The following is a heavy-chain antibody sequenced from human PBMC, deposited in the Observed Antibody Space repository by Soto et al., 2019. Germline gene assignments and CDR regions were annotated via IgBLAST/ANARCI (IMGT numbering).Heavy chain of an antibody. V-gene: IGHV4-39*01. CDR1: GASVTSSTYY. CDR2: IDYTGST. J-gene: IGHJ6*02. Sequence: QLQLQESGPGLVKPSETLSLTCTVSGASVTSSTYYWVWIRQPPGKGLEWIGSIDYTGSTYYNPSLGSRVTSSVDTSKNQVSLKLTSVTAADTAVYYCANAYGDYKSYYGMDVWGQGTTVTVSS. D-gene: IGHD4-17*01. CDR3: ANAYGDYKSYYGMDV.